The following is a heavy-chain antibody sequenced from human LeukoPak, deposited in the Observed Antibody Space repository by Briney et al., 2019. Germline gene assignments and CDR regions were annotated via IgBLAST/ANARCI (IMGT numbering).Heavy chain of an antibody. CDR3: ARHMVVTATSWFDP. Sequence: GESLKISCKGSGYSFTNYWIGWVRQMPGKGLEWMGIIYPGDSNTRYSPSFQGQVTISADKSISTAYLQWSSLKAPDTAMYYCARHMVVTATSWFDPWGQGTLVTVSS. D-gene: IGHD2-15*01. CDR1: GYSFTNYW. J-gene: IGHJ5*02. CDR2: IYPGDSNT. V-gene: IGHV5-51*01.